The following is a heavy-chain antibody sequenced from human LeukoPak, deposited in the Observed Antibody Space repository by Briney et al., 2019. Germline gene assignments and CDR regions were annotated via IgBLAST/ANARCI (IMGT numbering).Heavy chain of an antibody. D-gene: IGHD6-19*01. CDR2: ISGYNVHT. CDR1: GYTFTSYG. CDR3: ARGSSGWQQDY. J-gene: IGHJ4*02. Sequence: ASVKVSCKASGYTFTSYGISWVRQAPGQGLEWMGWISGYNVHTKYAQKFQGRATMTTDTSTSTAYMELRRLRSDDTAVYYCARGSSGWQQDYWGQGTLVAVYS. V-gene: IGHV1-18*01.